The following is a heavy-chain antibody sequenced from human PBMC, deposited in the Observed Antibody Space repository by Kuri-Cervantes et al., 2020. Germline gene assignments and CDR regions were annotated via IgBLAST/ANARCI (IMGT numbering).Heavy chain of an antibody. CDR1: GFTFDDYA. D-gene: IGHD4-23*01. Sequence: SLKISCAASGFTFDDYAMHWVRQAPGKGLEWVSGISWNSGSIGYADSVKGRFTISRDNAKNTLYLQMNSLRAEDTAVYYCAREVIAYGGNSLGAFDIWGQGTMVTVSS. V-gene: IGHV3-9*01. J-gene: IGHJ3*02. CDR3: AREVIAYGGNSLGAFDI. CDR2: ISWNSGSI.